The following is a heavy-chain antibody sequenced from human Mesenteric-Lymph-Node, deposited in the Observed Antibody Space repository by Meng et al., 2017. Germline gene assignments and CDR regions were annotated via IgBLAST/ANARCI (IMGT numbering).Heavy chain of an antibody. D-gene: IGHD4-17*01. V-gene: IGHV4-39*01. Sequence: QLQLQESGPGLGKPWETLSPTCTGPGGSLDNSDYFWAWIRQPPGKGLEWIGSVRYSGTAYYNPSLTSRVTISVDTSKNQFSLNLSSLTAADTAVYYCARHVYGDSYGFWGQGTLVTVSS. CDR1: GGSLDNSDYF. CDR2: VRYSGTA. CDR3: ARHVYGDSYGF. J-gene: IGHJ4*02.